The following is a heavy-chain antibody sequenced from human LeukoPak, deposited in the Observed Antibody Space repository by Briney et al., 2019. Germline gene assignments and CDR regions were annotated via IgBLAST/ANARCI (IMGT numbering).Heavy chain of an antibody. Sequence: RPGGSLRLSCAASGFTVSSNYMSWVRQAPGKGLEWVSVIYSGGSTYYADSVKGRFTISRDNSKNTLYLQMNSLRAEDTAVYYCARDRRDTEVDYWAREPWSPSPQ. CDR1: GFTVSSNY. J-gene: IGHJ4*02. V-gene: IGHV3-53*01. CDR2: IYSGGST. D-gene: IGHD5-18*01. CDR3: ARDRRDTEVDY.